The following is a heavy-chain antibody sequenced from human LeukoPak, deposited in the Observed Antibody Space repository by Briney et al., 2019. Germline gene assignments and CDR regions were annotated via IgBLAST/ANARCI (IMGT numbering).Heavy chain of an antibody. Sequence: ASVKVSCKASGYTFTSYYMHWVRQAPGQGLEWMGWISAYNGNTNYAQKLQGRVTMTTDTSTSTAYMELRSLRSDDTAVYYCARDGDSSGYYPSDYWGQGTLVTVSS. V-gene: IGHV1-18*04. CDR1: GYTFTSYY. CDR2: ISAYNGNT. D-gene: IGHD3-22*01. CDR3: ARDGDSSGYYPSDY. J-gene: IGHJ4*02.